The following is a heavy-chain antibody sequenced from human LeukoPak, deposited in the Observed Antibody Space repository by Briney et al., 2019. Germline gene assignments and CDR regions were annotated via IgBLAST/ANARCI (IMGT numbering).Heavy chain of an antibody. CDR2: VKQDGSEK. Sequence: PGGSLRLSCAASGFAFSTYWMSWVRQAPGRGLEWVANVKQDGSEKYYVDSVKGRFTISRDNAKNSLYLQMNSLRAEDTAVYYCARDPSPEGFDYWGQGTLVTVSS. D-gene: IGHD1-14*01. CDR3: ARDPSPEGFDY. J-gene: IGHJ4*02. V-gene: IGHV3-7*01. CDR1: GFAFSTYW.